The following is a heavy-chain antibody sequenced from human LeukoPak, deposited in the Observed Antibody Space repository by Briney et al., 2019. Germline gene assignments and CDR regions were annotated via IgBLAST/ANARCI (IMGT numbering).Heavy chain of an antibody. Sequence: SETLSLTCTVSGDSITTRRFYWGWIRQPPGKGLEWIGSIYYTEGPSYNPSLMSRVTISLDTSKNQVSLMLTSAAAADTAVYYCARLERAYCSGDTCYPAQVWGQGTLVTVSS. CDR2: IYYTEGP. CDR1: GDSITTRRFY. D-gene: IGHD2-15*01. CDR3: ARLERAYCSGDTCYPAQV. V-gene: IGHV4-39*01. J-gene: IGHJ4*02.